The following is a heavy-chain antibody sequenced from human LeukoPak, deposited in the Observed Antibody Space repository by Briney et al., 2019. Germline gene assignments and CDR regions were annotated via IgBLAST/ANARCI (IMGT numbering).Heavy chain of an antibody. CDR1: GYTFTGYY. Sequence: GASVKVSCKASGYTFTGYYMHWVRQAPGQGLEWMGWINPNSGSTNYAQKFQGRVTMTRDTSISTAYMELSRLRSDDTAVYYCARGEGDGYNYAFDIWGQGTMVTVSS. V-gene: IGHV1-2*02. J-gene: IGHJ3*02. D-gene: IGHD5-24*01. CDR3: ARGEGDGYNYAFDI. CDR2: INPNSGST.